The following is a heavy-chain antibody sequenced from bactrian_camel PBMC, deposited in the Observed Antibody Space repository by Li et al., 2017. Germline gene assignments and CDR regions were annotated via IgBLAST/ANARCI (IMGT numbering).Heavy chain of an antibody. J-gene: IGHJ4*01. CDR3: ATIEYRGDRYASTFAY. CDR1: GYTYRDYC. Sequence: HVQLVESGGGSVQVGESLTLSCVAAEYSGYTYRDYCMGWFRQAPGEKKREGVAALDSDGSATYADSVKGRFTISRDNAKNTAYLQMNSLKSEDTGLYYCATIEYRGDRYASTFAYWGQGTQVTVSS. V-gene: IGHV3S53*01. CDR2: LDSDGSA. D-gene: IGHD2*01.